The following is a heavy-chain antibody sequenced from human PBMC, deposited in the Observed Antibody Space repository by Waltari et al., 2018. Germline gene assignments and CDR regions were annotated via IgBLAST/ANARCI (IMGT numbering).Heavy chain of an antibody. CDR3: AKAMAVTPYYFDY. CDR2: ISANGGST. V-gene: IGHV3-23*04. D-gene: IGHD2-21*02. J-gene: IGHJ4*02. Sequence: EVQLVESGGGLVQPGGSLRLSCAGSGFTFTGFTFSSYAMSWVRQAPGKGLEWVSGISANGGSTYYADSVKGRFTISRDNSKNTLYLQVNSLRAEDTAVYYCAKAMAVTPYYFDYWGQGTLVTVSS. CDR1: GFTFTGFTFSSYA.